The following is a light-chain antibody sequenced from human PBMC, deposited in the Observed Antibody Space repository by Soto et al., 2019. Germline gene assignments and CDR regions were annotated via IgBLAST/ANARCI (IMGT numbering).Light chain of an antibody. Sequence: DVVMTQSPDSLAVSLGERATINCKSSKSILYSSNNKNYLAWYQQKPGQSPKXXXYWASTRESGVPDRFSGSGSGTDFTLTISSLKDEDVAVYYCQQYYSTTLTFGGGTKVDIK. J-gene: IGKJ4*01. CDR3: QQYYSTTLT. CDR1: KSILYSSNNKNY. CDR2: WAS. V-gene: IGKV4-1*01.